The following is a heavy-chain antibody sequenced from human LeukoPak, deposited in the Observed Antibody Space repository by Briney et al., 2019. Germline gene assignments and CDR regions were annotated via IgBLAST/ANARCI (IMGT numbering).Heavy chain of an antibody. Sequence: SETLSLTCTISGGSISSSSYYWGWIRQPPGKGLEWIGSIYYSGSTYYNPSLKSRVTISVDTSKNQFSLKLSSVTAAGTAVYYCASTYYYDSSGYNFDYWGQGTLVTVSS. CDR2: IYYSGST. V-gene: IGHV4-39*07. J-gene: IGHJ4*02. CDR3: ASTYYYDSSGYNFDY. CDR1: GGSISSSSYY. D-gene: IGHD3-22*01.